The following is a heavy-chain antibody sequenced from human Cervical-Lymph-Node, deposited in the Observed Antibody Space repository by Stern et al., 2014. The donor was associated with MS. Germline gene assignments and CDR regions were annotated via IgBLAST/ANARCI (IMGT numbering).Heavy chain of an antibody. CDR2: INPNSGGT. CDR1: GYTFTGYY. CDR3: ARDVVVVVVAAGTHAFDI. Sequence: VQLVESGAEVKKPGASVKVSCKASGYTFTGYYMHWVRQAPGQGLAWMGRINPNSGGTNYAQKFQGRVTMTRDTSISTAYMELSRLRSDDTAVYYCARDVVVVVVAAGTHAFDIWGQGTMVTVSS. J-gene: IGHJ3*02. V-gene: IGHV1-2*06. D-gene: IGHD2-15*01.